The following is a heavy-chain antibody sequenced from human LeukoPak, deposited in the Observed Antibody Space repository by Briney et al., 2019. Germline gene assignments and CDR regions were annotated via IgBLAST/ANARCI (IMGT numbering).Heavy chain of an antibody. CDR2: ISYDGSNK. CDR3: AKDSGGYTYVFDY. D-gene: IGHD5-18*01. J-gene: IGHJ4*02. CDR1: GFTFSSYG. Sequence: PGGSLRPSCAASGFTFSSYGMHWVRQAPGKGLEWVAVISYDGSNKYYGDSVKGRFTISRDNSKNTLYLQMNSLRAEDTAVYYCAKDSGGYTYVFDYWGQGTLVTVSS. V-gene: IGHV3-30*18.